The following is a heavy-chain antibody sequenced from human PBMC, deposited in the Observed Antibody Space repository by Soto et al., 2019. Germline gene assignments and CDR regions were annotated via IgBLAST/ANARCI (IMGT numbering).Heavy chain of an antibody. J-gene: IGHJ5*02. D-gene: IGHD2-15*01. CDR2: INHSGST. CDR1: GGSFSGYY. Sequence: SETLSLTCAVYGGSFSGYYWSWIRQPPGKGLEWIGEINHSGSTNYNPSLKSRVTISVDTSKNQFSLKLSSVTAADTAVYYCARERRHCSGGSCYQNWFDPWGQGTLVTVSS. CDR3: ARERRHCSGGSCYQNWFDP. V-gene: IGHV4-34*01.